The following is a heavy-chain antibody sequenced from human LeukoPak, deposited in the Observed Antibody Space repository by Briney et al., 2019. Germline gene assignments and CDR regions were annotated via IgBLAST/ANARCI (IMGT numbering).Heavy chain of an antibody. CDR1: GFTFDDYA. Sequence: PGRSLRLSCAASGFTFDDYAMQWVRQAPGKGLEWVSGISWNSGSIGYADSVKGRFTISRDNAKNSLYLQMNSLRDEDTAVYYCAREWSALHDSSGYYWNYYYYYGMDVWGQGTTVTVSS. J-gene: IGHJ6*02. D-gene: IGHD3-22*01. V-gene: IGHV3-9*01. CDR3: AREWSALHDSSGYYWNYYYYYGMDV. CDR2: ISWNSGSI.